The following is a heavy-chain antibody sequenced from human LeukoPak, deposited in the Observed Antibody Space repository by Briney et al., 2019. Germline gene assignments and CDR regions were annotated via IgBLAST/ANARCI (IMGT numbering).Heavy chain of an antibody. Sequence: SETLSLTCTVSRGSISSYYWSWIRQPPGKGREWIGYIYYSGSTNYNPSLKSRVTISVDTSKNQFSLKLSSVTAADTAVYYCARVPNYDFWSGENWFDPWGQGTLVTVSS. D-gene: IGHD3-3*01. CDR1: RGSISSYY. CDR2: IYYSGST. CDR3: ARVPNYDFWSGENWFDP. J-gene: IGHJ5*02. V-gene: IGHV4-59*01.